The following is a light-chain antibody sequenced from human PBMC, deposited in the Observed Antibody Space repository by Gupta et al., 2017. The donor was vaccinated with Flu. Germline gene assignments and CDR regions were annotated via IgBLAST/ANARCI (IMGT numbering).Light chain of an antibody. V-gene: IGLV3-21*03. Sequence: SYVLTQPPSVSLAPGKTARTTCGGNNIRSKTVHWYQQKPGQAPVVVVSDASDRPSGIPERFSGSNSGNTATLTISRVEAGDEADYYCQVWDSSSDHRVFGGVTKLTVL. CDR3: QVWDSSSDHRV. CDR1: NIRSKT. CDR2: DAS. J-gene: IGLJ3*02.